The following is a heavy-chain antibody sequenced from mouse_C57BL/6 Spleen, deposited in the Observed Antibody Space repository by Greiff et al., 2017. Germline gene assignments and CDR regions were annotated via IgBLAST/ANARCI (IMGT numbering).Heavy chain of an antibody. V-gene: IGHV5-16*01. Sequence: EVKVVESEGGLVQPGSSMKLSCTASGFTFSDYYMAWVRQVPEKGLEWVANINYDGSSTYYLDSLKSRFIISRDNAKNILYLQMSSLKSEDTATYYCARFSIYYEYDGSFAYWGQGTLVTVSA. CDR1: GFTFSDYY. J-gene: IGHJ3*01. D-gene: IGHD2-4*01. CDR2: INYDGSST. CDR3: ARFSIYYEYDGSFAY.